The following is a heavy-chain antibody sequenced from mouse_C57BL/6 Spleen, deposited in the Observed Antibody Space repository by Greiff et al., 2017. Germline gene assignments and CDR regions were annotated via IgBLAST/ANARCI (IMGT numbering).Heavy chain of an antibody. V-gene: IGHV3-6*01. D-gene: IGHD2-1*01. CDR3: ARDPIYYGNYDYYAMDY. CDR1: GYSITSGYY. CDR2: ISYDGSN. J-gene: IGHJ4*01. Sequence: VQLKESGPGLVKPSQSLSLTCSVTGYSITSGYYWNWIRQFPGNKLEWMGYISYDGSNNYNPSLKNRISITRDTSKNQFFLKLNSVTTEDTATYYCARDPIYYGNYDYYAMDYWGQGTSVTVSS.